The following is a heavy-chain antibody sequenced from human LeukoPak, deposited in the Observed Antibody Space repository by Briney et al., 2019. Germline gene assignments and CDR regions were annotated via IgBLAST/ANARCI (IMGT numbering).Heavy chain of an antibody. J-gene: IGHJ4*02. CDR3: ARDAHSTPFGY. CDR2: IYFSRST. V-gene: IGHV4-59*01. Sequence: SQTLSLTCTVSGGSISSYSWSWIRQPPRKGLEWIGYIYFSRSTNDNPSRKSRVTISVDTSNNQVSLKLSSVTAADTAVYYCARDAHSTPFGYWGQGTLVTVSS. D-gene: IGHD2/OR15-2a*01. CDR1: GGSISSYS.